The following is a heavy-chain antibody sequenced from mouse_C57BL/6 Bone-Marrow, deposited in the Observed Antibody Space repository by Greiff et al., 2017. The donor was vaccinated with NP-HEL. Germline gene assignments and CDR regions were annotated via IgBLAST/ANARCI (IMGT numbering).Heavy chain of an antibody. CDR1: GFSFTSYW. J-gene: IGHJ3*01. CDR3: APWFGD. CDR2: IDPNSGGT. Sequence: QVQLQQPGAELVKPGHSVSLSCTASGFSFTSYWMHWVQQRPGRGLEWMGRIDPNSGGTKYNEKFKSKATRSVYKPSSTADIQLSSLTSEDSAVYYCAPWFGDWGQGALVTVSA. V-gene: IGHV1-72*01.